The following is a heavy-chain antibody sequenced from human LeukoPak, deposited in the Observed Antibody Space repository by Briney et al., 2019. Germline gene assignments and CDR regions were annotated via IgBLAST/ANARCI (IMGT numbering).Heavy chain of an antibody. J-gene: IGHJ6*02. CDR2: FDPEDGET. V-gene: IGHV1-24*01. CDR3: ATGIPIATVISYYYYGMDV. D-gene: IGHD4-11*01. Sequence: ASVKVSCKVSGYTLTELSMHWVRHAPGKGLEWMGGFDPEDGETIYAQKFQGRVTMTEDTSTDTAYMELSSLRSEDTAVYYCATGIPIATVISYYYYGMDVWGQGTTVTVSS. CDR1: GYTLTELS.